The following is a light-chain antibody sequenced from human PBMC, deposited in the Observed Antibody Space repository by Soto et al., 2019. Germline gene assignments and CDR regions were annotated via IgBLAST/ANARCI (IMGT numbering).Light chain of an antibody. Sequence: QSVLTQPPSVSGAPGQRVTIACTGSSSNIGAGYDVHWYHQLPGTAPKLLIYRNSNRPSGVPERFSGSKYGTSGSLAITGLQAEDESDYYCQSYDSSLSGSVFGGGTKLTVL. J-gene: IGLJ2*01. CDR1: SSNIGAGYD. CDR3: QSYDSSLSGSV. V-gene: IGLV1-40*01. CDR2: RNS.